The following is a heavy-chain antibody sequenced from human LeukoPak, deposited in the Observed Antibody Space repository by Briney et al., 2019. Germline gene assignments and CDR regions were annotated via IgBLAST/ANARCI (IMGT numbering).Heavy chain of an antibody. D-gene: IGHD3-22*01. CDR2: TYPGESNT. J-gene: IGHJ5*01. Sequence: GASLKISCEASGYSFTNYWIAWVRQTPGKGLEWMGITYPGESNTRYSPPFRGQVTISVDKSINTAYLQWSSLKASDTAMYYCARHVTTSDYESSWFDSWGQGTLVIVSS. CDR1: GYSFTNYW. CDR3: ARHVTTSDYESSWFDS. V-gene: IGHV5-51*01.